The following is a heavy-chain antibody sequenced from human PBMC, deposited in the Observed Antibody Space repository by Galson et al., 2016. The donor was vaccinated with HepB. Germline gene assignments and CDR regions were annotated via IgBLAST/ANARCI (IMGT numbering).Heavy chain of an antibody. D-gene: IGHD3-10*01. CDR3: ARDPPGVPDFALDV. CDR1: GFTVSSNR. Sequence: SLRLSCAASGFTVSSNRISWVRQAPGTRLEWVSLICDGGSAYYTDSVKARFTISRDNSKNTRYLQMNNLRPEDTAVYFCARDPPGVPDFALDVWGQGTTVTVSS. V-gene: IGHV3-66*01. CDR2: ICDGGSA. J-gene: IGHJ6*02.